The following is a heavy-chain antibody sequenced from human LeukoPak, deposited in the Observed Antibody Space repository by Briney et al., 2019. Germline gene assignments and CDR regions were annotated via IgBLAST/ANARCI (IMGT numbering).Heavy chain of an antibody. Sequence: SVKVSCKASGGTFSSYAISWVRQAPGQGLEWMGGIIPIFGTANYAQKFQGRVTITADKSTSTAYMELSSLRSEDTAVYYCARGRLETPAYYHYYMDVWGKGTTVTVSS. CDR2: IIPIFGTA. CDR3: ARGRLETPAYYHYYMDV. CDR1: GGTFSSYA. V-gene: IGHV1-69*06. D-gene: IGHD1-1*01. J-gene: IGHJ6*03.